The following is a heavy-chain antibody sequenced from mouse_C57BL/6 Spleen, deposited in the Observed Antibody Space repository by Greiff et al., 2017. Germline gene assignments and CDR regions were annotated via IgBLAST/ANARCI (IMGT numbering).Heavy chain of an antibody. CDR3: ARSMVSYAMDY. D-gene: IGHD2-2*01. J-gene: IGHJ4*01. Sequence: EVKLMESGPGLVKPSQSLSLTCSVTGYSITSGYYWNWFRQFPGKKLEWMGYISYDGSNNYNPSLKNRISITRDTSKNQFFLKLNSVTTEDTATYYCARSMVSYAMDYWGQGTSVTVSS. V-gene: IGHV3-6*01. CDR2: ISYDGSN. CDR1: GYSITSGYY.